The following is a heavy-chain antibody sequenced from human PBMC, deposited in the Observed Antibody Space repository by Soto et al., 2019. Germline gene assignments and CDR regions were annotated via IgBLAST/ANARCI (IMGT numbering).Heavy chain of an antibody. CDR1: GGSISSGSYY. D-gene: IGHD1-26*01. CDR2: IYYSGST. V-gene: IGHV4-31*02. Sequence: TQSHTWPISGGSISSGSYYWSWIGQNRGKDLEWIGHIYYSGSTYYNASLKSRVSISVDTSKNQFSLKLTSVTAADTAVYYCARVARGRVVGATPPCFDYWGQGTLVTVSS. CDR3: ARVARGRVVGATPPCFDY. J-gene: IGHJ4*02.